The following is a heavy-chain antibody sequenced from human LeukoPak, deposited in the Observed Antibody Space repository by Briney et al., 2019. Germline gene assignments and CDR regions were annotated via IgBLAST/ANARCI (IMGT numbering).Heavy chain of an antibody. J-gene: IGHJ5*02. V-gene: IGHV4-4*07. Sequence: SETLSLTCTVSGGSISSYYWSWIRQPAGKGLEWIGRIYTSGSTNYNPSLKSRVTMSVDTSKNQFSLKLSSVTAADTAVYYCARDLYSSGWAAPWFDPWAREPWSPSPQ. D-gene: IGHD6-19*01. CDR1: GGSISSYY. CDR2: IYTSGST. CDR3: ARDLYSSGWAAPWFDP.